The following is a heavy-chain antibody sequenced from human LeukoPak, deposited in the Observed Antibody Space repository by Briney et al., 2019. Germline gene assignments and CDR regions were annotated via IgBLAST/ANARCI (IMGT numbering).Heavy chain of an antibody. Sequence: SVKVSCKASGYTFTSYAMNWVRQAPGQGLEWMGRIIPILGIANYAQKFQGRVTITADKSTSTAYMELSSLRSEDTAVYYCTTDPTTTYFDYWGQGTLVTVSS. J-gene: IGHJ4*02. V-gene: IGHV1-69*04. D-gene: IGHD1-14*01. CDR3: TTDPTTTYFDY. CDR1: GYTFTSYA. CDR2: IIPILGIA.